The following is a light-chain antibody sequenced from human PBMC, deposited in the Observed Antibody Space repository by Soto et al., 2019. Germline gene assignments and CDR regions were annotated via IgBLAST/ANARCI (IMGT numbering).Light chain of an antibody. V-gene: IGKV3-15*01. CDR1: ESVSRN. CDR3: QQSYSTPYT. CDR2: DAS. Sequence: EVVMTQSPATLSVSPGERATLSCRASESVSRNLAWYQQKPGQAPRLLIYDASTRATGIPDRFSGGGSGTDFTLTISSLQPEDFATYYCQQSYSTPYTFGQGTKLEIK. J-gene: IGKJ2*01.